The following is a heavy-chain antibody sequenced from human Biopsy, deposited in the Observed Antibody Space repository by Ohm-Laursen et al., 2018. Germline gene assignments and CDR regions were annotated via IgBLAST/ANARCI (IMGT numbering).Heavy chain of an antibody. CDR3: ARLGSGDYFPTFFDL. CDR1: GVSINGGRYY. V-gene: IGHV4-31*03. CDR2: IFYSANT. Sequence: SETLSLTCTVSGVSINGGRYYWNWIRHHPGKGLEWIGNIFYSANTYYNPSLKSRVTISVDTSKNQFSLKLSSVTAADTAVYYCARLGSGDYFPTFFDLWGRGTLVTVSS. J-gene: IGHJ2*01. D-gene: IGHD5-12*01.